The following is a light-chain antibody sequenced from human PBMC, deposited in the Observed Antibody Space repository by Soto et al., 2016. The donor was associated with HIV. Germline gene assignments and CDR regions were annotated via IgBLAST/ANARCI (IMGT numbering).Light chain of an antibody. J-gene: IGLJ1*01. V-gene: IGLV3-21*03. CDR2: DDS. Sequence: SYELTQPPSVSVAPGKTATIACGGNNVGSKTVHWYQQKPGQAPVLVVHDDSVRPSGIPERFSGSNAGNTATLTISRVEAGDEADYYCQVWDISSDHFXVFGTGPRSRP. CDR1: NVGSKT. CDR3: QVWDISSDHFXV.